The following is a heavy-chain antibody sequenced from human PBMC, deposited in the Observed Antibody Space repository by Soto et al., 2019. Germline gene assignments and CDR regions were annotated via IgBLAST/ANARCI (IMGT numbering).Heavy chain of an antibody. CDR1: GGSISEKY. V-gene: IGHV4-4*07. CDR2: IFANGHT. D-gene: IGHD6-13*01. CDR3: VASLAASGLNWLDP. J-gene: IGHJ5*02. Sequence: LSLTCIVSGGSISEKYWNWVRQPPGKGLEWIGLIFANGHTDYNPSLKSRVTMSVDASRNQFSLRLTSMTAADTAVYYCVASLAASGLNWLDPWGRGTLVTVSS.